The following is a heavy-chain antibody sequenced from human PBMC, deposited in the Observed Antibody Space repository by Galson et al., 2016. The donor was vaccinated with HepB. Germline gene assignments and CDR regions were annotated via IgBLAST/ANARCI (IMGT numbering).Heavy chain of an antibody. V-gene: IGHV4-61*09. CDR2: ISTSGRP. CDR1: NGSISRGRHP. J-gene: IGHJ5*02. CDR3: ARGITPFPRFDP. Sequence: SLTCGVSNGSISRGRHPWSWIRRPAGEGLEWIGHISTSGRPKYNPSLKDRVTISLDTSKNQFSLSLNSVTAADTAVYYCARGITPFPRFDPWGQGTLVTVSS.